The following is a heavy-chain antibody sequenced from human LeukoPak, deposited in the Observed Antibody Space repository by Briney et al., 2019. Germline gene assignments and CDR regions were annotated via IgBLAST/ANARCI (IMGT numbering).Heavy chain of an antibody. Sequence: GGSLRLSCVASGFTFSDYAVTWVRQAPGKGLEWVSAISGSGNSTFYADSVKGRFTISRDNSKNTLYLQMNSLRAEDTAVYYCTQRTSFDYWGQGTLVTVSS. D-gene: IGHD3/OR15-3a*01. CDR1: GFTFSDYA. CDR2: ISGSGNST. J-gene: IGHJ4*02. V-gene: IGHV3-23*01. CDR3: TQRTSFDY.